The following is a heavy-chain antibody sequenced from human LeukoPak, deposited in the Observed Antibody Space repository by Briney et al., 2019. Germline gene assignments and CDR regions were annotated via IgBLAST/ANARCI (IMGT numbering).Heavy chain of an antibody. CDR1: GFTFSSYA. Sequence: GGSLRLSCAASGFTFSSYAMHWVRQAPGKGLEWVANIKQDGSEKYYVDSVKGRFTISRDNTENSLYLQMNSLRAEDTAVYYCARDRVGDHWGQGTLVTVSS. J-gene: IGHJ4*02. D-gene: IGHD3-10*01. V-gene: IGHV3-7*01. CDR3: ARDRVGDH. CDR2: IKQDGSEK.